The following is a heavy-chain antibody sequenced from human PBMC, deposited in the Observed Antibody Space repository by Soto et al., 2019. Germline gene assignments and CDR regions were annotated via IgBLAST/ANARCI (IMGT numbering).Heavy chain of an antibody. CDR1: GGTFSSYA. J-gene: IGHJ4*02. D-gene: IGHD3-22*01. CDR2: IIPIFGTA. CDR3: AREMGDSSTPGDY. V-gene: IGHV1-69*13. Sequence: SVKVSCKASGGTFSSYAISWVRQAPGQGLEWMGGIIPIFGTANYAQKFQGRVTITADESTSTAYMELSSLRSEDTAVYYCAREMGDSSTPGDYWGQGALVTAPQ.